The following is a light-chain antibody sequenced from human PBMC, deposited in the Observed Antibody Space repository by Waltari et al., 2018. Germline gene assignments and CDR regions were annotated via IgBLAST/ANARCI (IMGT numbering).Light chain of an antibody. V-gene: IGKV4-1*01. CDR3: QQYNSISRT. CDR2: WAS. J-gene: IGKJ1*01. Sequence: DIVMTQSPDSLAVSLGERATINCKSSQSVLYSPNNKNYLAWYQQKPGQPPKLLIYWASTRESGVPDRFSGSGSGTDFTLTISSLQAEDVAVYYCQQYNSISRTFGQGTKVEIK. CDR1: QSVLYSPNNKNY.